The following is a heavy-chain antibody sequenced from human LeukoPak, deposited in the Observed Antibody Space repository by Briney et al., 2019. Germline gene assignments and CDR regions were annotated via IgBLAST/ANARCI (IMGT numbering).Heavy chain of an antibody. CDR1: GGSFSGYY. J-gene: IGHJ4*02. CDR2: INHSGST. Sequence: SETLSLTCAVYGGSFSGYYWSWIRQPPGKGLEWIGGINHSGSTNYNPSLKSRVTISVDTSKNQFSLKLSSVTAADTAVYYCARALGYCSGGSCYPNYWGQGTLVTVSS. CDR3: ARALGYCSGGSCYPNY. D-gene: IGHD2-15*01. V-gene: IGHV4-34*01.